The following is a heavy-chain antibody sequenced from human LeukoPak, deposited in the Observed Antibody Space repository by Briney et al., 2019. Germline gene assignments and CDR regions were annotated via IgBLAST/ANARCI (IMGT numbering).Heavy chain of an antibody. Sequence: PSETLSLTCTVSGGSISSYYWSWIRQPAGKGLEWIGRIYTSGSTNYNPSLKSRVTMSVDTSKNQFSLKLSSVVAADTAVYYCARVSGYYDSSGYYQYYFDYWAREPWSPSPQ. V-gene: IGHV4-4*07. CDR1: GGSISSYY. CDR2: IYTSGST. CDR3: ARVSGYYDSSGYYQYYFDY. D-gene: IGHD3-22*01. J-gene: IGHJ4*02.